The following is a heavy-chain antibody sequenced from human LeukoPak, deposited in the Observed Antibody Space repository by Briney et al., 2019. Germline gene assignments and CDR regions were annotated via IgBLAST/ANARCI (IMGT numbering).Heavy chain of an antibody. V-gene: IGHV3-21*01. J-gene: IGHJ1*01. Sequence: GGSLRLSCAASGFTFSSYSMNWVRQAPGKGLEWVSSISSSSRYIYNADSLKGRFTISRDNAKNSLYLQMNSLRAEDTAVYYCAIDTSGYSEHWGQGTLVTVSS. CDR1: GFTFSSYS. CDR2: ISSSSRYI. D-gene: IGHD5-12*01. CDR3: AIDTSGYSEH.